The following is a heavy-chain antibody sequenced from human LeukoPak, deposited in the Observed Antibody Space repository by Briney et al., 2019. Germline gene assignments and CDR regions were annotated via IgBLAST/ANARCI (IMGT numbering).Heavy chain of an antibody. CDR2: IIPIFGTA. D-gene: IGHD2-15*01. CDR3: ARDLSREYCSGGSCPDY. J-gene: IGHJ4*02. Sequence: SVKVSCKASGGTFSSYAISWVRQAPGQGLEWMGGIIPIFGTANYAQKFQGRVTITADKSTSTAYMELSSLRSEDTAVYYCARDLSREYCSGGSCPDYWGQGTLVTVSS. V-gene: IGHV1-69*06. CDR1: GGTFSSYA.